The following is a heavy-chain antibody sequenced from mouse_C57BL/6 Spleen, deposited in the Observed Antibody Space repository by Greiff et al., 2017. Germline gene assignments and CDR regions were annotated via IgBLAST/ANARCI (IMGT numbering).Heavy chain of an antibody. CDR3: ARDGFYYFDY. J-gene: IGHJ2*01. CDR1: GYAFSSSW. D-gene: IGHD2-3*01. CDR2: IYPGDGDT. Sequence: QVHVKQSGPELVKPGASVKISCKASGYAFSSSWMNWVKQRPGKGLEWIGRIYPGDGDTNYNGKLKGKATLTADKSSSTAYMQRSSLTSEDSAVYFCARDGFYYFDYWGQGTTLTVSS. V-gene: IGHV1-82*01.